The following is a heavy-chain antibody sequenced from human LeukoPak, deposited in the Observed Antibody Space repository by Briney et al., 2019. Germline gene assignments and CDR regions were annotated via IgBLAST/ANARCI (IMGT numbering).Heavy chain of an antibody. CDR1: GFTFSNFP. J-gene: IGHJ4*02. CDR3: ASTFYGDSPPY. V-gene: IGHV3-66*01. Sequence: GGSLRLSCAASGFTFSNFPMFWVRQAPGKGLEWVSVIYSGGSTYYADSVKGRFTISRDNSKNTLYLQMNSLRAEDTAVYYCASTFYGDSPPYWGQGTLVTVSS. D-gene: IGHD4-17*01. CDR2: IYSGGST.